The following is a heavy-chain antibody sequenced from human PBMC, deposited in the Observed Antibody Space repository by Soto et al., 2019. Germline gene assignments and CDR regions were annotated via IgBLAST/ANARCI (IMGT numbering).Heavy chain of an antibody. D-gene: IGHD1-26*01. Sequence: PGGSLRLSCAASGFTFSSYSMNWVRQAPGKGLEWVSYISSSSSTIYYADSVKGRFTISRDNAKNSLYLQMNSLRDEDTAVYYCARDLSGSYPYYYYGMDVWGQGTTVTVSS. J-gene: IGHJ6*02. CDR2: ISSSSSTI. CDR1: GFTFSSYS. V-gene: IGHV3-48*02. CDR3: ARDLSGSYPYYYYGMDV.